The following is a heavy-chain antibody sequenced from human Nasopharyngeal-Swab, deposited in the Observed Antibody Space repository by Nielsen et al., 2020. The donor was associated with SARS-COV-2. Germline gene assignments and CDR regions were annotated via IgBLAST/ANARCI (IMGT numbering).Heavy chain of an antibody. D-gene: IGHD3-22*01. CDR1: GGSISSYY. Sequence: GSLRLSCTVSGGSISSYYWSWIRQPPGKGLEWIGYIYYSGSTNYNPSLKGRVTISVDTSKNQFSLKLSSVTAADTAVYYCARRHYDSSGYPSYFDYWGQGTLVTVSS. CDR3: ARRHYDSSGYPSYFDY. J-gene: IGHJ4*02. CDR2: IYYSGST. V-gene: IGHV4-59*08.